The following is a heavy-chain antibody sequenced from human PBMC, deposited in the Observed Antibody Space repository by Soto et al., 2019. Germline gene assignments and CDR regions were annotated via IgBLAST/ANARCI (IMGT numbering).Heavy chain of an antibody. CDR1: GGTFSSYA. CDR3: AGTHAESVAPYYYGMDV. V-gene: IGHV1-69*01. CDR2: IIPIFGTA. Sequence: QVQLVQSGAEVKKPGSSVKVSCKASGGTFSSYAISWVRQAPGQGLEWMGGIIPIFGTANYAQKFQGRVTITADESTSTAYRELSSLRSEDTAVYYCAGTHAESVAPYYYGMDVWGQGTTVTVSS. D-gene: IGHD6-19*01. J-gene: IGHJ6*02.